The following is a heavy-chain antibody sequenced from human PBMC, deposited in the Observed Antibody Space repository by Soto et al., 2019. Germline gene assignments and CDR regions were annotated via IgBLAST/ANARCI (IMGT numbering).Heavy chain of an antibody. Sequence: PSETLSLTCTVSGGSISSGGYYWSWIRQHPGKGLEWIGYIYYSGSTYYNPSLKSRVTISVDTSKNQFSLKLSSVTAADTAVYYCARDFRRNWFDPWGQGTLVTVSS. CDR3: ARDFRRNWFDP. V-gene: IGHV4-31*03. CDR1: GGSISSGGYY. J-gene: IGHJ5*02. CDR2: IYYSGST.